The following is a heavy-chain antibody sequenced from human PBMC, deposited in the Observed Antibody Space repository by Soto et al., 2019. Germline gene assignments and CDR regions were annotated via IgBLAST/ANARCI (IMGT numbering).Heavy chain of an antibody. CDR2: MSYDETKK. J-gene: IGHJ4*02. V-gene: IGHV3-30*18. D-gene: IGHD2-15*01. CDR1: GFSLSSYA. Sequence: QVQLVESGGGVVQPGGSLRLSCATSGFSLSSYAMHWVRQAPGKGLEWAALMSYDETKKYYADSVKGRFTISRDTSKNTLFLQMNNLRVEDTAVYYCAKDRRDGDFMHILVVDFWGQGALVTVSS. CDR3: AKDRRDGDFMHILVVDF.